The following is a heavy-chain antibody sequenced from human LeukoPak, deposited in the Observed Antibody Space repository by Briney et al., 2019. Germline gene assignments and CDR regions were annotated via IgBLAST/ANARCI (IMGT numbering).Heavy chain of an antibody. V-gene: IGHV4-4*07. CDR3: ARETRMVRGVMAARKTYYYMDV. J-gene: IGHJ6*03. D-gene: IGHD3-10*01. CDR2: IYTSGTI. Sequence: SETLSLTCTVSGGSISSYYWSWIRQPAGTALEWIGRIYTSGTITYNPSLKSRVTMSVDTSKNQFSLKLSSVTAADTAVYYCARETRMVRGVMAARKTYYYMDVWGKGTTVTISS. CDR1: GGSISSYY.